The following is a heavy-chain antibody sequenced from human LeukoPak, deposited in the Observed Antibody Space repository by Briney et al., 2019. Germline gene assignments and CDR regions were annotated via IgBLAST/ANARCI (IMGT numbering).Heavy chain of an antibody. J-gene: IGHJ4*02. Sequence: GASVKVSCKASGYTFTGYYMHWVRQAPGQGLEWMGWINPNSGGTNYAQKFQGRVTMTRDTSINTAYMELSRLRSDDTAVYYCARVPMITFGGVIVTQHYFDYWGQGTLVTVSS. CDR1: GYTFTGYY. V-gene: IGHV1-2*02. CDR3: ARVPMITFGGVIVTQHYFDY. D-gene: IGHD3-16*02. CDR2: INPNSGGT.